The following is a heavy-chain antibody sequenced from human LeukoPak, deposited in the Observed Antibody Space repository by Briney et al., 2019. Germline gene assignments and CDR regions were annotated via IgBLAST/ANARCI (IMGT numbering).Heavy chain of an antibody. Sequence: ASVKVSCKASGYTFTSYGIAWVRQAPGQGLEWMGRISAYNGNTNYAQKFQGRVTMTTDTSTSTAYMELRTLRSDDTAVYYCGRGGSLGTYIVGTTAGDYYMDVWGKGTTVTVSS. V-gene: IGHV1-18*01. CDR2: ISAYNGNT. CDR3: GRGGSLGTYIVGTTAGDYYMDV. CDR1: GYTFTSYG. J-gene: IGHJ6*03. D-gene: IGHD1-26*01.